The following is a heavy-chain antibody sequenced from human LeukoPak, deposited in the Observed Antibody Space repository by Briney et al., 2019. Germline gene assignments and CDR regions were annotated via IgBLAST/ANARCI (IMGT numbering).Heavy chain of an antibody. CDR3: TRQLATAATIELKQWDY. CDR1: GYSFTDYW. J-gene: IGHJ4*02. CDR2: IYPDDSNT. V-gene: IGHV5-51*01. Sequence: GESLKISCKGSGYSFTDYWIGWVRQMPGKGLEWMGIIYPDDSNTRYSPSFQGQITISADKSISTAYLQLSSLKASDTAIYYCTRQLATAATIELKQWDYWGQGTLVTVSS. D-gene: IGHD6-13*01.